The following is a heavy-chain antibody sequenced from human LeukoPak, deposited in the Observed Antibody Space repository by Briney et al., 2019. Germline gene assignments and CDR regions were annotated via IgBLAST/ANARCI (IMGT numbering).Heavy chain of an antibody. J-gene: IGHJ6*02. CDR3: ARDLGDSRSFFTDYYGMDV. D-gene: IGHD2-21*02. CDR2: INAGNGNT. Sequence: ASVKVSCKASGYTFTSYAMHWVRQAPGQRLEWMGWINAGNGNTKYSQKFQGRVTITRDTSASTAYMELSSLRSEDTAVYYCARDLGDSRSFFTDYYGMDVWGQGTTVTVSS. V-gene: IGHV1-3*01. CDR1: GYTFTSYA.